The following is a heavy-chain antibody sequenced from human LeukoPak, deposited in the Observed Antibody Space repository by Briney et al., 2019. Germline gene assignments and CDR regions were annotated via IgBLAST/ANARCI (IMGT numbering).Heavy chain of an antibody. D-gene: IGHD3-22*01. V-gene: IGHV4-59*01. J-gene: IGHJ4*02. Sequence: PSETLSLTCTVSGGSISSYYWSWIRQPPGKGLEWIGYIYYSGSTNYNPSLKSRVTISVDTPKNQFSLKLSSVTAADTAVYYCARAVLDSSGYYYEYYFDYWGQGTLVTVSS. CDR1: GGSISSYY. CDR2: IYYSGST. CDR3: ARAVLDSSGYYYEYYFDY.